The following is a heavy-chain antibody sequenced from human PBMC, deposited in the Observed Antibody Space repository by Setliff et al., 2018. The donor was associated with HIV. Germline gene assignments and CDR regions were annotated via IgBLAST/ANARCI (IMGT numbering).Heavy chain of an antibody. J-gene: IGHJ4*02. Sequence: KPSETLSLTCTVSGDSINSGNYYWSWIRQHPGKGLEWIGYIYYSGSTYYSPSLKSRVTISEDTSKNQLSLKMRSVTAADTAVYYCATSPAGEILGSRPFYFDYWGQGTLVTVSS. CDR3: ATSPAGEILGSRPFYFDY. V-gene: IGHV4-31*03. D-gene: IGHD3-10*01. CDR1: GDSINSGNYY. CDR2: IYYSGST.